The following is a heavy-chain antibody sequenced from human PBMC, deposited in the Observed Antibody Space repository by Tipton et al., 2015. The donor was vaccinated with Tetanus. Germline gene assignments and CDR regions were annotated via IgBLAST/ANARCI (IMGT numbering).Heavy chain of an antibody. Sequence: TLSLTCTVSGGSISSYYWSWIRQPPGKGLEWIGEINHSGSTNYNPSLKSRVTISVDTSKNQFTLKLRSVTAADTAVYYCARFDGYMDKWGQGTLVTVSS. CDR3: ARFDGYMDK. CDR2: INHSGST. CDR1: GGSISSYY. V-gene: IGHV4-34*01. J-gene: IGHJ4*02. D-gene: IGHD5-24*01.